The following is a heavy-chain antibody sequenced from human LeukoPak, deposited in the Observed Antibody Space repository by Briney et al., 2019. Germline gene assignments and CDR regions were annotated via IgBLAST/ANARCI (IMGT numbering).Heavy chain of an antibody. D-gene: IGHD3-3*01. V-gene: IGHV1-18*01. CDR1: GYTFNNYD. CDR2: ISTYNGNT. J-gene: IGHJ4*02. CDR3: ARVLRYDFWSAYYFDY. Sequence: ASVKVSFKASGYTFNNYDISWVRQAPGQGLEWMAWISTYNGNTNYALKVQGRATMTTATSTSTAYMELRSLRSDDTAVYYCARVLRYDFWSAYYFDYWGQGTLVTVSS.